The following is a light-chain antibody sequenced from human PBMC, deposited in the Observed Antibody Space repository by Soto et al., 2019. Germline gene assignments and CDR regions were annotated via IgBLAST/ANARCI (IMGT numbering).Light chain of an antibody. V-gene: IGKV3-20*01. Sequence: EIVLTQSPGTLSLSPGERATLSCRASQSVSSSYLDWYQQKPGQAPRLLIYGASSRATGIPDRFSGSGSGTDFTLPLSRLEPEDFAVYYCQQYASSPSYTFVQGTKLESK. CDR3: QQYASSPSYT. CDR1: QSVSSSY. CDR2: GAS. J-gene: IGKJ2*01.